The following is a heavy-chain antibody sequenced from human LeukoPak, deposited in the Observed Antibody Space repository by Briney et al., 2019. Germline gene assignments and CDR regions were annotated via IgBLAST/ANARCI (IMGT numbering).Heavy chain of an antibody. J-gene: IGHJ4*02. CDR3: ASNPYWNDDYFDC. CDR1: GGSVSSGSYY. CDR2: IYYSGST. D-gene: IGHD1-1*01. Sequence: SETLSLTCTVSGGSVSSGSYYWSWIRQPPGRGLEWIGYIYYSGSTNYNPSLKSRVTISVDTSKNQFSLKLGSVTAADTAVYYCASNPYWNDDYFDCWGQGALVTVSS. V-gene: IGHV4-61*01.